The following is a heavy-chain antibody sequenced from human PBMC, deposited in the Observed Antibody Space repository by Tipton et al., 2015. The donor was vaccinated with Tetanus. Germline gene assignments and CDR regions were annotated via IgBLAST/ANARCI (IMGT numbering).Heavy chain of an antibody. V-gene: IGHV4-61*01. Sequence: QLVQSGPEVKPSQTLSLTCTVSGGSVNDGRFYWTWIRQPPGKALEWVAHIYYSGSATYNPSVASRATVSIDMSKNQFSLRLTSATAADTAVYYCARDRITGPTGRYYAMDVWGQGTTVTVSS. CDR1: GGSVNDGRFY. CDR2: IYYSGSA. CDR3: ARDRITGPTGRYYAMDV. J-gene: IGHJ6*01. D-gene: IGHD1-7*01.